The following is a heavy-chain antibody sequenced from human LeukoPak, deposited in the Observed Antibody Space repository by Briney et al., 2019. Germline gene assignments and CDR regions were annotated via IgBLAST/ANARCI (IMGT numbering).Heavy chain of an antibody. D-gene: IGHD3-10*01. Sequence: GGSLRLSCAASGFSFRSYSINWVRQAPGKGLEWVSSISSSGSLIYYADSVRGRFTISRDNAKNSLYLQMNSLRAEDTAVYYCARSFWWFGEFSPFDYWGQGTLVTVSS. J-gene: IGHJ4*02. CDR3: ARSFWWFGEFSPFDY. CDR1: GFSFRSYS. CDR2: ISSSGSLI. V-gene: IGHV3-21*01.